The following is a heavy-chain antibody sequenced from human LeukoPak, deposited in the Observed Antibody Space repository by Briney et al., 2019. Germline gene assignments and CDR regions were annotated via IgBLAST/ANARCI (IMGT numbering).Heavy chain of an antibody. CDR1: GGSISSGGYY. Sequence: SETLSLTCTVSGGSISSGGYYWSWIRQHPGKGLEWIGYIYYSGGTYYNPSLKSRVTISVDTSKNQFSLKLSSVTAADTAVYYCAGITIFGVFIQDDYWGQGPLVTVSS. J-gene: IGHJ4*02. V-gene: IGHV4-31*03. CDR2: IYYSGGT. D-gene: IGHD3-3*01. CDR3: AGITIFGVFIQDDY.